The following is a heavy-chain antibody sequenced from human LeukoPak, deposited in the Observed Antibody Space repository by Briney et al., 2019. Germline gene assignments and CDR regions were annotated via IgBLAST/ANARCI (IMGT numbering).Heavy chain of an antibody. J-gene: IGHJ5*02. V-gene: IGHV3-48*03. Sequence: GGSLRLSCAASGFTFSSYEMNWVRQAPGKGLEWVSYISSSGGTIYYADSVKGRFTISRDNAKNSLYLQMNSLRAEDTAVYYCARRVTSNCFDPWGQGTLVTVSS. CDR3: ARRVTSNCFDP. CDR1: GFTFSSYE. D-gene: IGHD2-21*02. CDR2: ISSSGGTI.